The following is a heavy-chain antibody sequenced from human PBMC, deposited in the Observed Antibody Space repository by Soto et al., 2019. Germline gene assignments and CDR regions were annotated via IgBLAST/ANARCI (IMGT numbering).Heavy chain of an antibody. CDR3: ARDLGYCNNGVCYRRSVGWFDP. D-gene: IGHD2-8*01. CDR2: IIPIFGKA. CDR1: GGRFSSCA. V-gene: IGHV1-69*13. J-gene: IGHJ5*02. Sequence: SAKVSFKASGGRFSSCAISWVRQAPGQGLEWMGGIIPIFGKANYAQKFQGRVTITADESTITAYMELSRLRSEDTAVYYCARDLGYCNNGVCYRRSVGWFDPWGQGSLVTVSA.